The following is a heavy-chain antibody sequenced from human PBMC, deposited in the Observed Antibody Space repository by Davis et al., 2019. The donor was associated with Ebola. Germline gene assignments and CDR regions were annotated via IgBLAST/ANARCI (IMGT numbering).Heavy chain of an antibody. CDR2: INSDGITT. V-gene: IGHV3-74*01. Sequence: HTGGSLRLSCAASGFTFSNYWMHWVRRAPGKGLVWVSRINSDGITTSYADSVKGRFTISRDNAKNTLYLQMNSLRAEDTAVYYCARGGVVGAFDIWGQGTMVTVSS. CDR1: GFTFSNYW. D-gene: IGHD3-3*01. CDR3: ARGGVVGAFDI. J-gene: IGHJ3*02.